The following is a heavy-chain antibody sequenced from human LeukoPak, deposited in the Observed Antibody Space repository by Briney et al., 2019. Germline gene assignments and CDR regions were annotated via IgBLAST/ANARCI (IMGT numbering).Heavy chain of an antibody. D-gene: IGHD5-18*01. V-gene: IGHV4-59*08. CDR3: ARHYGYSYGPDY. Sequence: PSETLSLTCTVPGGSISTYYWSWIRQPPGKGLEWIGYVYYSGSTSYNPSLKSRVIISVDTYKNEFSLNVSSVTAADTAVYYCARHYGYSYGPDYWGQGTLVTVSS. CDR2: VYYSGST. CDR1: GGSISTYY. J-gene: IGHJ4*02.